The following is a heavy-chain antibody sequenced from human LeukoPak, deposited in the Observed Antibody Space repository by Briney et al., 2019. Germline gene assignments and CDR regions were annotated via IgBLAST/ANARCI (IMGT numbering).Heavy chain of an antibody. Sequence: GGSLRLSCAASGFTFRSYAMSWVRQAPGKGLEWVSTIDGSGGNTYYADSVKGRFTISRDNSKNTLYLQMNSLRAEDTAVYSSAKDYYDSSGLEPSFDYWGHGTLVTVSS. J-gene: IGHJ4*01. CDR2: IDGSGGNT. D-gene: IGHD3-22*01. V-gene: IGHV3-23*01. CDR3: AKDYYDSSGLEPSFDY. CDR1: GFTFRSYA.